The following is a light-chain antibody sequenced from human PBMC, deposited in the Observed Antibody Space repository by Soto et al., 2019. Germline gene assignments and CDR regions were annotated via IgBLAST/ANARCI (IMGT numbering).Light chain of an antibody. V-gene: IGLV2-14*01. CDR1: SSDVGAYNY. CDR2: DVS. Sequence: AQPASVSGSPGQSIAISCTGTSSDVGAYNYVSWFQQHPGKAPKLMIYDVSNRPSGVSNRFSGSKSGNTASLTISGLQAEDEADYYCTSYSSSSTLYGFGTGTKVTVL. CDR3: TSYSSSSTLYG. J-gene: IGLJ1*01.